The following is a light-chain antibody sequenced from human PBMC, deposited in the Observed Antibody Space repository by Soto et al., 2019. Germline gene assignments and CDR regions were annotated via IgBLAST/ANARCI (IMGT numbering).Light chain of an antibody. CDR1: SSNIGAGYD. V-gene: IGLV1-40*01. J-gene: IGLJ2*01. CDR2: GNS. Sequence: QSVLTQPPSVSGAPGQRVTISCTGSSSNIGAGYDVHWYQQLPGTAPKLLIYGNSNRPSGVPDRFSGSKSGTSASLAITGRQAEDDADYYCQSYDSSLSGGVFGGGTKLTVL. CDR3: QSYDSSLSGGV.